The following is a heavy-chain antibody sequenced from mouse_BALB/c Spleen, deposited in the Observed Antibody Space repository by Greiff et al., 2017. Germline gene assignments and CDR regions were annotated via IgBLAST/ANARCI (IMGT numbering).Heavy chain of an antibody. CDR2: ISYSGST. Sequence: EVKLMESGPSLAKPSQTLSLTCSVTGDSITSGYWNWIRKFPGNKLEYMGYISYSGSTYYNPSLKSRISITRDTSKNQYYLQLNSVTTEDTATYYCTRCYYYGSPPDYWGQGTTLTVSS. V-gene: IGHV3-8*02. J-gene: IGHJ2*01. D-gene: IGHD1-1*01. CDR3: TRCYYYGSPPDY. CDR1: GDSITSGY.